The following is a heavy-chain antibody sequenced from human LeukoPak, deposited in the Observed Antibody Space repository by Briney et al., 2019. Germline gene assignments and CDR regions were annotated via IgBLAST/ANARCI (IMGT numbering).Heavy chain of an antibody. CDR3: AKDLKYYGSGSYWY. D-gene: IGHD3-10*01. CDR2: ISNSGGST. Sequence: GGSLRLSCAASGFTFSSYGMSWVRQAPGKGLEWVSSISNSGGSTYHADSVKGRFTISRDNSKNTLYLQMSSLRADDTAVYYCAKDLKYYGSGSYWYWGQGTLVTVSS. V-gene: IGHV3-23*01. J-gene: IGHJ4*02. CDR1: GFTFSSYG.